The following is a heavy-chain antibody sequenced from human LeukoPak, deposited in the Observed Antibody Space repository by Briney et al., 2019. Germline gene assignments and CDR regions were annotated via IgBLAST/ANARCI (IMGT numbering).Heavy chain of an antibody. CDR3: ARGRSSSSY. D-gene: IGHD6-6*01. J-gene: IGHJ4*02. V-gene: IGHV4-34*01. CDR1: GGSISSYY. CDR2: INHSGST. Sequence: SETLSLTCTVSGGSISSYYCNWFRQPPGKGLEWIGEINHSGSTNYNPSLKSRVTISVDTSKNQFSLKLSSVTAADTAVYYCARGRSSSSYWGQGTLVTVSS.